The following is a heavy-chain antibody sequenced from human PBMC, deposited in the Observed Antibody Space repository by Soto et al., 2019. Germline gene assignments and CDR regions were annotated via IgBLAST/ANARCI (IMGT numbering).Heavy chain of an antibody. CDR3: ARDRHGSDWYTYYFYTLAV. V-gene: IGHV3-23*01. D-gene: IGHD6-13*01. J-gene: IGHJ6*02. CDR2: ISGSGESI. CDR1: GFIFSDYA. Sequence: GGSLRLSCAASGFIFSDYATTWVRQAPGKGLEWVSGISGSGESIYYADSVEGRFTISRDNSKNTLYLQMNSLRGEDTAVYYCARDRHGSDWYTYYFYTLAVWGQGTTVTVSS.